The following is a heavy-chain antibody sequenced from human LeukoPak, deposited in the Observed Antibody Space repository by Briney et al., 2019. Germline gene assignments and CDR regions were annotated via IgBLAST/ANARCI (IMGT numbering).Heavy chain of an antibody. Sequence: SETLSLTCAVYGGSFSGYYWSWIRQPPGKGLEWIGSIYHSGSTYYNPSLESRVTISVDTSKNHFSLKLSSVTAADTAVYYCARRDYLDHFYYIDVWDKGNTVTVSS. CDR2: IYHSGST. CDR1: GGSFSGYY. CDR3: ARRDYLDHFYYIDV. J-gene: IGHJ6*03. D-gene: IGHD3-10*01. V-gene: IGHV4-34*01.